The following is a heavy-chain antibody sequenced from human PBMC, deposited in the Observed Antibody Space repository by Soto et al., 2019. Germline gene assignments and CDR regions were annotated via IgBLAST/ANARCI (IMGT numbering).Heavy chain of an antibody. CDR3: AREYSSGWYGYFQH. D-gene: IGHD6-19*01. CDR2: VYYTGST. V-gene: IGHV4-31*03. Sequence: PSETLSLTCTVSGGSISSGGYYWSWIRQYPGLGLEWIGAVYYTGSTYYKRPLKSRLTMSVDTSKNQFSLMLTSVTAADTAVYYCAREYSSGWYGYFQHWGKGIPVTVSS. CDR1: GGSISSGGYY. J-gene: IGHJ1*01.